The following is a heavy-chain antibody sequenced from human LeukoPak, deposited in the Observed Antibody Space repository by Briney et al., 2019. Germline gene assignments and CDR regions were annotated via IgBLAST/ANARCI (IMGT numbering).Heavy chain of an antibody. Sequence: ASVKVSCKASGYTFTSYDINWVRQATGQGLGWMGWMNPNSGNTGYAQKFQGRVTMTRNTSISTAYMELSSLRSEDTAVYYCARDGGYCSGGSCYGGNRFDPWGQGTLVTVSS. CDR3: ARDGGYCSGGSCYGGNRFDP. V-gene: IGHV1-8*01. CDR1: GYTFTSYD. J-gene: IGHJ5*02. CDR2: MNPNSGNT. D-gene: IGHD2-15*01.